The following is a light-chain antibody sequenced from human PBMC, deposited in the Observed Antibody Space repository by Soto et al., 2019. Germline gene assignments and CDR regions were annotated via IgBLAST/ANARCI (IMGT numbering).Light chain of an antibody. Sequence: QSVLTQPPSASGTPGQRVTISCFGSSSNIGTNTVNWYQQLPGTAPKLLIYSNNQRPSGVPDRFSGSKSATSASLAISGLQSEDEADYYCAARDDRLKGVVFGGGTKLTVL. CDR1: SSNIGTNT. CDR2: SNN. CDR3: AARDDRLKGVV. V-gene: IGLV1-44*01. J-gene: IGLJ2*01.